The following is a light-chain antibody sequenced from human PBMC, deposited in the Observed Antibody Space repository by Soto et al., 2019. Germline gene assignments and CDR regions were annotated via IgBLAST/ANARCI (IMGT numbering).Light chain of an antibody. CDR3: QQYGSSPPIT. V-gene: IGKV3-20*01. CDR1: QSVSSTY. Sequence: EIVLTHSPGTLSLSPGDRATLSCRASQSVSSTYLAWYQQKPGQAPRLLLYGASTRATGIPDRFSGTGSGTDFTLTISRLEPEDFAVYYCQQYGSSPPITFGPGTKVDIK. J-gene: IGKJ3*01. CDR2: GAS.